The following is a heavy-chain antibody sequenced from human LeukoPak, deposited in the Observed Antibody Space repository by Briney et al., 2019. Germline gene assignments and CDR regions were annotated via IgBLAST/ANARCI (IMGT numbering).Heavy chain of an antibody. D-gene: IGHD3-22*01. Sequence: GGSLRLSCAASAFIFSIYWMHWVRQGPGKWLVCVSRINSEYSRTSQADSVKGRFNISRDNAKNTLYLQMNSLRAEDTAVYYCAREGGYSHAFDYWGQGTLVTVSS. CDR3: AREGGYSHAFDY. V-gene: IGHV3-74*01. CDR2: INSEYSRT. CDR1: AFIFSIYW. J-gene: IGHJ4*02.